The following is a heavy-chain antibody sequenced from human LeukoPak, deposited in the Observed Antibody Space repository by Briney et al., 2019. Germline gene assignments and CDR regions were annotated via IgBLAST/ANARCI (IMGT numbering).Heavy chain of an antibody. Sequence: SETLSLTCAVSGGSISSGGYSWSWIRQPPGKGLERIGYIYHSGSTYYNPSLKSRVTISVDRSKNQFSLKLSSVTAADTAVYYCARASPGYDSSGYLQGYYYMDVWGKGTTVTVSS. CDR3: ARASPGYDSSGYLQGYYYMDV. CDR2: IYHSGST. J-gene: IGHJ6*03. CDR1: GGSISSGGYS. V-gene: IGHV4-30-2*01. D-gene: IGHD3-22*01.